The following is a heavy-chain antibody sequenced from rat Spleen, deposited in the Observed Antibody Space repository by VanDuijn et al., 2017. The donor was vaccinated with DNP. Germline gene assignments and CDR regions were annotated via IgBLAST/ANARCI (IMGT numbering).Heavy chain of an antibody. CDR3: AREGRNRPYYGYTYNWFAY. CDR2: ISYDGSST. D-gene: IGHD1-9*01. Sequence: EVQLVESDGGLVQPGRSLKLSCAASGFTFSDYYMAWVRQAPTKGLEWVATISYDGSSTYYRDSVKGRFTISRDNAKSTLYLQMDSLRSEDTATYYCAREGRNRPYYGYTYNWFAYWGQGTLVTVSS. V-gene: IGHV5-29*01. J-gene: IGHJ3*01. CDR1: GFTFSDYY.